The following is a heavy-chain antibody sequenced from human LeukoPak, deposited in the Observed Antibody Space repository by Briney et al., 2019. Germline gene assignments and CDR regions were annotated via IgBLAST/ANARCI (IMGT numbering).Heavy chain of an antibody. J-gene: IGHJ4*02. V-gene: IGHV3-33*01. D-gene: IGHD3-10*01. CDR1: GFTFSDHG. CDR2: IWYNGSKK. CDR3: ARDPYGSGDGYFDY. Sequence: GRTLRLSCAASGFTFSDHGMHWVRQAPGKGLEWVAIIWYNGSKKYYAESVKGRFTISRDNSKNTLYLQMSSLRAEDTAVYYCARDPYGSGDGYFDYWGQGTLVTVS.